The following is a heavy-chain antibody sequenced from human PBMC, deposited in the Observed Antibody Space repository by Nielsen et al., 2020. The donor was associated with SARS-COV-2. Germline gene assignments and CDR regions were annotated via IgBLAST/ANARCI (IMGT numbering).Heavy chain of an antibody. J-gene: IGHJ4*02. CDR1: GGSFSGYY. V-gene: IGHV4-34*01. CDR2: INHSGST. Sequence: SETLSLTCAVYGGSFSGYYWSWIRQPPGKGLEWIGEINHSGSTNYNPSLKSRVTISVDTSKNQFSLKLSSVTAADTAVYYCARQSGSYLSYYFDYWGQGTLVTVSS. CDR3: ARQSGSYLSYYFDY. D-gene: IGHD1-26*01.